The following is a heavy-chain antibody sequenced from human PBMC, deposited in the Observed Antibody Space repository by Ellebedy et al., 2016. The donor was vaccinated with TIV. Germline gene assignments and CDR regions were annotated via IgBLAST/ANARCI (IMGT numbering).Heavy chain of an antibody. CDR1: ELTVSSNY. Sequence: GESLKISCAASELTVSSNYMSWVRQAPGKGLEWVSVIGIYSTTYYADSLKGRFTISRDKSKNTLYIEMNSLRAEDTAVYYCARETFNDVNLKLWGIFDIWGQGTVVAVSS. CDR2: IGIYSTT. D-gene: IGHD3-10*01. J-gene: IGHJ3*02. CDR3: ARETFNDVNLKLWGIFDI. V-gene: IGHV3-66*01.